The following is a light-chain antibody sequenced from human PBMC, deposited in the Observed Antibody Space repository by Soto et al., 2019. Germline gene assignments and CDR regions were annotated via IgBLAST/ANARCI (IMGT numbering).Light chain of an antibody. CDR3: QQYNRDST. V-gene: IGKV1-5*03. J-gene: IGKJ2*01. CDR2: KAS. Sequence: DIQMTQSPSTLSASVGDRVTITCRASQSISSWLAWYQQKPGKAPKLLIYKASSLESRVPSRFSGSGSGTEFTLTISSLQPDDFATYYCQQYNRDSTFGQGTKLEIK. CDR1: QSISSW.